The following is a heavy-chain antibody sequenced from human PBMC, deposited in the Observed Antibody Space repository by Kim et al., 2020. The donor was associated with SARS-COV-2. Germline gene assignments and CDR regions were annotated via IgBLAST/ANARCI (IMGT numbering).Heavy chain of an antibody. V-gene: IGHV3-21*01. CDR3: AKTPYYYEIILFDY. J-gene: IGHJ4*02. Sequence: ADSVKGRFTISRDNAKNSLYLQMNSLRAEDTAVYYCAKTPYYYEIILFDYWGQGTLVTVSS. D-gene: IGHD3-22*01.